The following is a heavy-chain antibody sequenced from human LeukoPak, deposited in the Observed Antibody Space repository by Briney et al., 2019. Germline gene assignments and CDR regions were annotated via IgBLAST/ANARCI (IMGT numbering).Heavy chain of an antibody. D-gene: IGHD3-16*01. J-gene: IGHJ5*02. CDR2: ISSSSSYI. V-gene: IGHV3-21*01. CDR3: ARSYGGVVGNCFDP. Sequence: PGGSLRLSCAASGFTFSSYSMNWVRQAPGKGLEWVSSISSSSSYIYYADSVKGRFTISRDNAKNSLYLQMNSLRAEDTAVYYCARSYGGVVGNCFDPWGQGTLVTVSS. CDR1: GFTFSSYS.